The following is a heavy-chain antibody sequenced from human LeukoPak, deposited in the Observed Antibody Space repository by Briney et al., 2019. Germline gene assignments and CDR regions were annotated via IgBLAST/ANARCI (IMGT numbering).Heavy chain of an antibody. V-gene: IGHV3-21*01. Sequence: GGSLRLSCAASGFTFSNYNMNWVRQAPGKGLEWVSSISGGSTYIYYADSVKGRFTISRDNAKNSLYLQMNSLRAEDTAIYCCAGWKQPPLWGQGTLVTVSS. D-gene: IGHD4-23*01. CDR1: GFTFSNYN. J-gene: IGHJ4*02. CDR3: AGWKQPPL. CDR2: ISGGSTYI.